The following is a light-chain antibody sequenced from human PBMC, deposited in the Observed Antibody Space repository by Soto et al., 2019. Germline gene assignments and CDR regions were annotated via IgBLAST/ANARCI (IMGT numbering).Light chain of an antibody. CDR2: SAS. J-gene: IGKJ4*01. V-gene: IGKV3-11*01. CDR3: QQRTNWPPT. Sequence: EIGLRQSPATMSLSPGERDTLSCRASQSVRNDLVWYHQKPGQAHRVLIYSASNRATGIPARFSGSGSGTDFTLTISSLEPEDFAVYYCQQRTNWPPTFGGGTKVEMK. CDR1: QSVRND.